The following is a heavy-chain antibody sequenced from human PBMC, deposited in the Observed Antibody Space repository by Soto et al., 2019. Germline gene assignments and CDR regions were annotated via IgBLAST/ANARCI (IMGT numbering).Heavy chain of an antibody. V-gene: IGHV4-31*03. CDR2: TYYSGST. Sequence: QVQLQESGPGLVKPSQTLSLTCTVSGGSISSSGYYWNWIRQHPGKGLEWIGYTYYSGSTYYNPSLKGRVTLQVDTSKNPCSLRLSSVTAADTAVYYCARMLGATIFDYWGQGTLVTVSS. D-gene: IGHD5-12*01. J-gene: IGHJ4*02. CDR3: ARMLGATIFDY. CDR1: GGSISSSGYY.